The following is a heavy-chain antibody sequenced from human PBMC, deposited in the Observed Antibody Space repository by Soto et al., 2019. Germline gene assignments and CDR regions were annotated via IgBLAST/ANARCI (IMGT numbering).Heavy chain of an antibody. D-gene: IGHD4-17*01. Sequence: SVKVSCKASGGTFSSYAISWVRQAPGQGLEWMGGIIPIFGTANYAQKFQGRVTITADESTSTVYMELSSLRSEDTAVYYCASVGDGDKRRNYYGMDVWGQGTTVTVSS. CDR1: GGTFSSYA. CDR2: IIPIFGTA. CDR3: ASVGDGDKRRNYYGMDV. J-gene: IGHJ6*02. V-gene: IGHV1-69*13.